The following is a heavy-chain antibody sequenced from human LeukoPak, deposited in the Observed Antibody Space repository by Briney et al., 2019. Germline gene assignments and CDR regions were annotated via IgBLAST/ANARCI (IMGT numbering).Heavy chain of an antibody. V-gene: IGHV3-7*01. J-gene: IGHJ4*02. Sequence: GGSLRLSRAASGFTFSRYWMSWVRQAPGKGLEWVANIKQDGGEIYYVDSVKGRFTISRDNSKNTLYLQMNSLRAEDTAVYYCAKDKSGWDYYFDYWGQGTLVTVSS. CDR3: AKDKSGWDYYFDY. CDR1: GFTFSRYW. D-gene: IGHD6-19*01. CDR2: IKQDGGEI.